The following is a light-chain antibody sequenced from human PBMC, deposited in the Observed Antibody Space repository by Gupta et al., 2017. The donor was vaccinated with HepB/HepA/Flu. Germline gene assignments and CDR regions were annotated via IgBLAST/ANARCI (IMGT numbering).Light chain of an antibody. CDR1: QDISYY. J-gene: IGKJ4*01. Sequence: DIQMTQSPSSLSASVGDRVTITCQASQDISYYLNWYQQKSGAAPKLLIYDVSNLETGVPSRFNGSGSGTHFTFTISSRQPEDIATYYCLQYDNLVTFGGGTRVEIK. V-gene: IGKV1-33*01. CDR2: DVS. CDR3: LQYDNLVT.